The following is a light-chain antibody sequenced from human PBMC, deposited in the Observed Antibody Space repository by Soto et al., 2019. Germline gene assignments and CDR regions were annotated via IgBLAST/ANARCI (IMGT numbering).Light chain of an antibody. Sequence: DIQMTQSPSTLSASVGDRVTITCRASQSISSWLAWYQQKPGKAPKLLIYDASSLESGVPSRFSGSGSGTEFTLTISSLQPDDFATYYCQQYNSYSWTVGQGTKADSK. CDR3: QQYNSYSWT. J-gene: IGKJ1*01. V-gene: IGKV1-5*01. CDR1: QSISSW. CDR2: DAS.